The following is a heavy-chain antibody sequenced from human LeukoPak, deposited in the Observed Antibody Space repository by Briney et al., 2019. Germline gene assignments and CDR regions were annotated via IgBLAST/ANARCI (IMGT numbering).Heavy chain of an antibody. V-gene: IGHV1-18*01. CDR2: ISTYNGDT. CDR3: ARDLDWVFDF. CDR1: GYTFNTYS. J-gene: IGHJ4*02. Sequence: ASVKVSCKASGYTFNTYSFSWVRQAPGQGLEWMGWISTYNGDTKYAQDYQDRVTMTTDASTSTAYMELRSLGSDDTAVYYCARDLDWVFDFWGQGTLVTVSS. D-gene: IGHD3-9*01.